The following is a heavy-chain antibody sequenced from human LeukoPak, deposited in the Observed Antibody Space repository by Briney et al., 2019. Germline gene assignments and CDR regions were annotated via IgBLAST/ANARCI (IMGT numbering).Heavy chain of an antibody. CDR3: ARDRAWNYFDY. CDR1: GFTFGRHG. V-gene: IGHV3-30*03. Sequence: GGSLRLSCAPSGFTFGRHGMHWVRQAPGKGLEWVAIISNDGSRKYYAHSVEGRFTISRDNSKNTLYLQMDSLRAEDTAVYYCARDRAWNYFDYWGQGTLVTVSS. J-gene: IGHJ4*02. D-gene: IGHD3-3*01. CDR2: ISNDGSRK.